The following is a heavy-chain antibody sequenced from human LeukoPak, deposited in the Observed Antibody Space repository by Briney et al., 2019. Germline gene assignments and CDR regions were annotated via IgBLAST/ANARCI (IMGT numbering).Heavy chain of an antibody. J-gene: IGHJ4*02. CDR2: ISYDGSNK. V-gene: IGHV3-30-3*01. Sequence: PGRSLRLSCAASGFTFSSYAMHWVRQAPGKGLEWVAVISYDGSNKYYADSVKGRFTISRDNSKNTLYLQMNSLRAEDTAVYYCAKDLDYGDSSYFDYWGQGTLVTVSS. CDR3: AKDLDYGDSSYFDY. D-gene: IGHD4-17*01. CDR1: GFTFSSYA.